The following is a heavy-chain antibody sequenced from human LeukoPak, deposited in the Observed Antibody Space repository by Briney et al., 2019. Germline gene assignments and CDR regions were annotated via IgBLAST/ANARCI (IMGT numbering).Heavy chain of an antibody. CDR1: GGSIYRSSYF. Sequence: SETLSLTCSVSGGSIYRSSYFWGWVSQPPGKGLEWIGSIYSGGRTYYSSSFQSRVTISVETSNNQFSLILSSVTAADTAVYYCARGVSSGSYYKWGYYYYYYYMDVWGKGTTVAVSS. V-gene: IGHV4-39*01. CDR2: IYSGGRT. CDR3: ARGVSSGSYYKWGYYYYYYYMDV. D-gene: IGHD3-10*01. J-gene: IGHJ6*03.